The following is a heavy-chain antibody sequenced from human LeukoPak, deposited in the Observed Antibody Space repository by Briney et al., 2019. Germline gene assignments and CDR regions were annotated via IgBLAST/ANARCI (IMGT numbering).Heavy chain of an antibody. Sequence: SETLSLTCTVSGDSFSSVTDYWAWIRQPPGKGLEWIASGDYSGGTYYNPSLESRVAISADMSKNQFSLKLSSVTAADTAVYYCARLPILEWFRGYNMDVWGKGTTVTVSS. J-gene: IGHJ6*03. V-gene: IGHV4-39*07. CDR2: GDYSGGT. CDR3: ARLPILEWFRGYNMDV. D-gene: IGHD3-3*01. CDR1: GDSFSSVTDY.